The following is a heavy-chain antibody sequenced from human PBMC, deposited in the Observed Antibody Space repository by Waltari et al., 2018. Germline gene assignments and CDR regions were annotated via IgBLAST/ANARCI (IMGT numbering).Heavy chain of an antibody. CDR1: GYTFTSYY. Sequence: QVQLVQSGAEVKKPGASVKVSCKASGYTFTSYYMHWVRQAPGQGLEWMGIINPSGGSTSYAQKFQGRVTMTRDTSTSTVYMELSSLRSEDTAVYYCARPRGSGKPNDAFDIWGQGTMVTVSS. J-gene: IGHJ3*02. D-gene: IGHD2-15*01. CDR3: ARPRGSGKPNDAFDI. V-gene: IGHV1-46*01. CDR2: INPSGGST.